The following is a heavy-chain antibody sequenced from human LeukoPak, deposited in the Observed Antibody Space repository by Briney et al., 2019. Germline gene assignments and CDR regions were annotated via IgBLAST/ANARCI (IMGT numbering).Heavy chain of an antibody. V-gene: IGHV3-74*01. CDR1: GFTFSSYW. Sequence: GGSLRLACAASGFTFSSYWMPRVRQAPGKGPVWVSRILSDGSSTSYAESVKGRSTISRDNAKNSLYLQMNRLRAEDTAVYYCARVLPYDYINRFDRWGQGTLVTVSS. CDR3: ARVLPYDYINRFDR. D-gene: IGHD4-11*01. J-gene: IGHJ5*02. CDR2: ILSDGSST.